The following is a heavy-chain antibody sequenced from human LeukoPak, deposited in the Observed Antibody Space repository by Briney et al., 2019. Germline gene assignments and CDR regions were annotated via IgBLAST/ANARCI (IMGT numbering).Heavy chain of an antibody. J-gene: IGHJ4*02. CDR2: ISTSNNYI. CDR1: GFTFSSYN. CDR3: ARETRWDFDY. Sequence: GESLRLSCAASGFTFSSYNMNWVRQAPGKGLEWVSSISTSNNYICYAGSVKGRFTISRDNAKNSLYLQMSSLRTEDTAVYYCARETRWDFDYWGQGALVSVSS. D-gene: IGHD5-24*01. V-gene: IGHV3-21*01.